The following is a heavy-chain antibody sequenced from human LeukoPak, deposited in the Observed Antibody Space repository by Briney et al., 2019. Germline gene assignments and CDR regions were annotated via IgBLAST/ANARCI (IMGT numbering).Heavy chain of an antibody. J-gene: IGHJ6*03. CDR3: AGGYSYGSTYYYMDV. CDR2: VYYSGST. CDR1: GGSISSYY. D-gene: IGHD5-18*01. Sequence: SETLSLTCTVSGGSISSYYWSWIRQPPGKGLEWIGYVYYSGSTNYNPSLKSRVTISVDTSKNQFSLKLSSVTAADTAVYYCAGGYSYGSTYYYMDVWGKGTTVTISS. V-gene: IGHV4-59*01.